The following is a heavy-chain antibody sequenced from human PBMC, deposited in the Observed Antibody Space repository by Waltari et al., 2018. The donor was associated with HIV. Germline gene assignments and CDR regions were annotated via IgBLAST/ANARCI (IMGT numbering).Heavy chain of an antibody. Sequence: QVPLVQSGPELKRPGASVKISCEASGSTLSAFAVHWVRQAPAQGLEWMGWINVGLDERRFSERCHGRVTLNRDTSQAIVVLELKNLTCDETAVYCCARRTAGLVSVLESWGQGTLVTVSS. CDR3: ARRTAGLVSVLES. CDR1: GSTLSAFA. V-gene: IGHV1-3*01. CDR2: INVGLDER. D-gene: IGHD6-19*01. J-gene: IGHJ1*01.